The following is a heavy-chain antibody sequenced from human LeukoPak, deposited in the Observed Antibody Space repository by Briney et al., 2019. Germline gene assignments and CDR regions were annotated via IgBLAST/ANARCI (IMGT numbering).Heavy chain of an antibody. Sequence: GRSLRLSCAASGFTFSSYGMHWVRQAPGKGLEWVAVIWYDGSNKYYADSVKGRFTLSRDNSKNTLYLQMNSLRAEDTAVYYCARDYSGSYRFDYWGQGTLVTVSS. D-gene: IGHD1-26*01. J-gene: IGHJ4*02. V-gene: IGHV3-33*01. CDR3: ARDYSGSYRFDY. CDR2: IWYDGSNK. CDR1: GFTFSSYG.